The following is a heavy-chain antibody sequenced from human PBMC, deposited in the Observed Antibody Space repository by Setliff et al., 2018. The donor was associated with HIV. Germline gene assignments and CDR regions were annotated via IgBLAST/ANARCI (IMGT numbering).Heavy chain of an antibody. J-gene: IGHJ6*03. V-gene: IGHV4-4*07. CDR2: IYTSGST. D-gene: IGHD2-8*01. Sequence: SETLSLTCAVYGESFSDDYWSWIRQPAGKGLEWIGRIYTSGSTNYNPSLKSRVTISVDTSKNQFSLKMNSATAADTALYYCVRDAEGVAAGAIYFYMDVWGKGTTVTVSS. CDR3: VRDAEGVAAGAIYFYMDV. CDR1: GESFSDDY.